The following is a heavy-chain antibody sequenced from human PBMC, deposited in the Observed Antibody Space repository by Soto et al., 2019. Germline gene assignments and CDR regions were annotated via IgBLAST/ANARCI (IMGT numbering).Heavy chain of an antibody. CDR2: ISYDGSNK. J-gene: IGHJ6*02. CDR1: GFTFSSYA. Sequence: GGSLRLSCAASGFTFSSYAMHWVRQAPGKGLEWVAVISYDGSNKYYADSVKGRFTISRDNSKNTLYLQMNSLRAEDTAVYYCAREISKGMYSSSWYGMDVWGQGTTVTVSS. V-gene: IGHV3-30-3*01. CDR3: AREISKGMYSSSWYGMDV. D-gene: IGHD6-13*01.